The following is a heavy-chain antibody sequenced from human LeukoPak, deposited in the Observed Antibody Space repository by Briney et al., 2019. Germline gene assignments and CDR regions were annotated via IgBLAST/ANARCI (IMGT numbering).Heavy chain of an antibody. J-gene: IGHJ3*02. CDR1: GFTFSRYW. V-gene: IGHV3-7*01. D-gene: IGHD3-16*01. Sequence: GGSLRLSCAASGFTFSRYWMCWVRQAPGKGLEWVANIKQDGGEKHYVHSGEGRFTISRDNAKNSVFLQMNSLRAEDTAVYYCARAVSFGTEPYGFDIWGQGTTVTVSS. CDR3: ARAVSFGTEPYGFDI. CDR2: IKQDGGEK.